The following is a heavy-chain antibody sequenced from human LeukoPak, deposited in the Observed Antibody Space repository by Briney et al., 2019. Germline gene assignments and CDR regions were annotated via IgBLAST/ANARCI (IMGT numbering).Heavy chain of an antibody. J-gene: IGHJ3*02. CDR3: ARDLAVAGTSGAFDN. D-gene: IGHD6-19*01. CDR2: INPNSGGT. CDR1: GYTFTGYY. Sequence: ASVTVSCKASGYTFTGYYMHWVRQAPGQGLEWMGWINPNSGGTNYAQKFQGRVTMTRDTSISTAYMELSRLRSDDTAVYYCARDLAVAGTSGAFDNWGQGTMVTVSS. V-gene: IGHV1-2*02.